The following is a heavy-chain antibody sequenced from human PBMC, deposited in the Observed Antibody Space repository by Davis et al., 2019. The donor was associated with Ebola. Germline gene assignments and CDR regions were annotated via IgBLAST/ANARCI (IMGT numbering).Heavy chain of an antibody. V-gene: IGHV3-7*01. CDR2: IKQDGSEK. J-gene: IGHJ6*02. CDR1: GFTFSSYG. Sequence: PGGSLRLSCAASGFTFSSYGMHWVRQAPGKGLEWVANIKQDGSEKYYVDSVKGRFTISRDNAKNSLFLQMNSLRGDDTAVYYCARLLPRVGISGYGMDVWGQGTTVTVSS. D-gene: IGHD1-26*01. CDR3: ARLLPRVGISGYGMDV.